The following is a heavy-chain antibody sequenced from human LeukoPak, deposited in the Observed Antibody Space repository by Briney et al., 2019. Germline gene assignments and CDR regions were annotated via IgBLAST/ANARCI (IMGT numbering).Heavy chain of an antibody. CDR2: IYYSGST. Sequence: PSETLSLTCTVSGGSISSYYWSWIRQPAGKGLEWIGHIYYSGSTKYSPSLKSRVTMSVDTSKNQFSLTLSSVTAADTAVYYCARAFVRGVSSYYFYMDVWGKGATVTISS. CDR3: ARAFVRGVSSYYFYMDV. D-gene: IGHD3-10*01. V-gene: IGHV4-4*07. CDR1: GGSISSYY. J-gene: IGHJ6*03.